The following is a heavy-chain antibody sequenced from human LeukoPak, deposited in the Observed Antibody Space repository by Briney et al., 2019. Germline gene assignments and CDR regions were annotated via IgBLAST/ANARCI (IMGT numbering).Heavy chain of an antibody. CDR2: IYTSGST. V-gene: IGHV4-61*02. CDR1: GGSISSGSYY. CDR3: ARGTWPLYYFDY. Sequence: SGTLSLTCAVSGGSISSGSYYWSWIRQPAGKGLECIGRIYTSGSTDYNPSLRSRVTISVDTSKNQFSLKLNSVTAADTAVYYCARGTWPLYYFDYWGQGTLVTVSS. D-gene: IGHD2-2*01. J-gene: IGHJ4*02.